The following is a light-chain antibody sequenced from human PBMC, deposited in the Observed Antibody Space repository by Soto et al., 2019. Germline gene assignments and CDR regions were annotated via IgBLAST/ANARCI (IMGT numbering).Light chain of an antibody. V-gene: IGKV3-15*01. J-gene: IGKJ1*01. CDR1: QSVSSN. CDR3: QQYNNWPRWT. Sequence: EIVMTQSPATLSVSPGERATLSCRASQSVSSNLAWYQQKPGQAPRLLIYGASTRATGIPARFSGSGSGTELSPTISSLLSEDFAVYYCQQYNNWPRWTFGQGTKVEIK. CDR2: GAS.